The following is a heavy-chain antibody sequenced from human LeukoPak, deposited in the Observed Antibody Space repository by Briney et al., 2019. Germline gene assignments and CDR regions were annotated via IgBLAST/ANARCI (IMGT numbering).Heavy chain of an antibody. CDR3: VRDRGTYRPIDY. CDR2: ICYTGTYI. Sequence: GGSLRLSCAASAFSLNAYNMNWVRQAPGKGLEWVSSICYTGTYIYYADSVKGRFTISRDNAQNSLYLQMNSLRAEDTAIYYCVRDRGTYRPIDYWGQGTLVTVSS. CDR1: AFSLNAYN. D-gene: IGHD1-26*01. J-gene: IGHJ4*02. V-gene: IGHV3-21*04.